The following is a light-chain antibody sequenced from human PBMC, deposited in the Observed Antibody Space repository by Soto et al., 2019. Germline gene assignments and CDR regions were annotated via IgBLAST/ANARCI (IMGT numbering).Light chain of an antibody. V-gene: IGKV4-1*01. CDR3: QQYYTTPLLT. Sequence: DIVMTQSPDSLSVSLGERATINCKSSQSVLYSSKNKNYLAWYQQKPGQPPKLLIYWASTRESGVPDRFSGSGSGTAFTLTISSLQAEDVAVYYCQQYYTTPLLTFGGGTKVE. CDR1: QSVLYSSKNKNY. J-gene: IGKJ4*01. CDR2: WAS.